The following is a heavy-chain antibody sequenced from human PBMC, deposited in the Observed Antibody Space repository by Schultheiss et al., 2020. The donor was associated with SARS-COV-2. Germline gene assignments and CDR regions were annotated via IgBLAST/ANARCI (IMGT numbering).Heavy chain of an antibody. Sequence: GGSLRLSCAASGFTFDDYAIHWVRQAPGKGLEWVSAISGSGGSTYYADSVKGRFTISRDNAKNSLYLQMNSLRAEDTAVYYCARDVYEGGSSSWYFFDYWGQGTLVTVSS. J-gene: IGHJ4*02. D-gene: IGHD6-13*01. CDR1: GFTFDDYA. CDR2: ISGSGGST. CDR3: ARDVYEGGSSSWYFFDY. V-gene: IGHV3-23*01.